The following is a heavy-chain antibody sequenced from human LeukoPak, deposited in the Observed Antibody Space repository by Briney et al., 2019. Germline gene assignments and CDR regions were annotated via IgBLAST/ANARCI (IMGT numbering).Heavy chain of an antibody. V-gene: IGHV4-39*07. J-gene: IGHJ5*02. CDR3: ARVVIRYDYVWGSYRQEWFDP. D-gene: IGHD3-16*02. Sequence: PSETLSLTCTVSGGSISSSSYYGGWMRQAPGKGLGWIGSMYYSGMTYYNPSLKSGVTISVDTSKNQFSLKLSSVTAADTAVYYCARVVIRYDYVWGSYRQEWFDPWGQGTLVTVSS. CDR2: MYYSGMT. CDR1: GGSISSSSYY.